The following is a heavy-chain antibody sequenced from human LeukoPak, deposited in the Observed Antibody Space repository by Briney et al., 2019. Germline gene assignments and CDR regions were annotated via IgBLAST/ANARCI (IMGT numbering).Heavy chain of an antibody. CDR2: IKSDGSTT. CDR3: AKGMGIVVVTAPDY. V-gene: IGHV3-74*01. J-gene: IGHJ4*02. D-gene: IGHD2-21*02. CDR1: GFTFSSYW. Sequence: GGSLRLSCAASGFTFSSYWMHWVRQAPGKGLVWVSRIKSDGSTTTYADSVKGRFTISRDNSKNTLYLQMNSLRIEDTAVYYCAKGMGIVVVTAPDYWGQGALVTVSS.